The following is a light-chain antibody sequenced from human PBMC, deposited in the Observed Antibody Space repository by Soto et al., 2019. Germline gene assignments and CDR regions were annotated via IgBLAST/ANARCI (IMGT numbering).Light chain of an antibody. CDR3: AAWDDSLNGLVV. CDR2: SNN. V-gene: IGLV1-44*01. J-gene: IGLJ2*01. CDR1: SCNIGSNT. Sequence: QSVLTQPPSASGTPGQRVTISCSGSSCNIGSNTVNWYQQLPGTTPKLLIYSNNQRPSGVPDRFSGSKSGTSASLAISGLQSEDEADYYCAAWDDSLNGLVVFGGGTKLTVL.